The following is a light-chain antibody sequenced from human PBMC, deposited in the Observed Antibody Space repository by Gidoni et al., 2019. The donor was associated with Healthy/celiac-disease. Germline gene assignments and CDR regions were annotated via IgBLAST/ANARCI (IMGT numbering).Light chain of an antibody. CDR2: DAS. Sequence: IVLTQSPATLSLSPGERATLSCRASQGVSSYLAWYQQKPGQAPRLLIYDASNRATGIPARFSGSGPGTDFTLTISSLEPEDFAVYYCQQRSNWLTFGGXTKVEIK. V-gene: IGKV3D-11*01. CDR3: QQRSNWLT. J-gene: IGKJ4*01. CDR1: QGVSSY.